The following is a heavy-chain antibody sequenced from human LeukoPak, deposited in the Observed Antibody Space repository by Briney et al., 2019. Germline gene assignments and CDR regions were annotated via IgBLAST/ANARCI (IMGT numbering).Heavy chain of an antibody. Sequence: ASVKVSCKAFGYTFTSNYMHWVRQAPGQGPEWMGVISPSGGSTTYAQKFQGRVTLTRDMSTSTDYLELSSLRSEDTAVYYCARDNKEMAPINWFDPWGQGTLVTVSS. V-gene: IGHV1-46*01. D-gene: IGHD5-24*01. CDR3: ARDNKEMAPINWFDP. CDR1: GYTFTSNY. J-gene: IGHJ5*02. CDR2: ISPSGGST.